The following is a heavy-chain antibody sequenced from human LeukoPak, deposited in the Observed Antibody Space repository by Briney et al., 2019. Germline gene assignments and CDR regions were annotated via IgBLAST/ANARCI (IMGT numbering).Heavy chain of an antibody. J-gene: IGHJ4*02. Sequence: ASVKVSCKASGYTFTSYDINWVRQATGQGLEWMGWMNPNSGNTGYAQKFQGRVTMTRNTSISTAYMEPSSLRSEDTAVYYCARGYCSGGSCYELYFYFDYWGQGTLVTVSS. CDR2: MNPNSGNT. V-gene: IGHV1-8*01. CDR3: ARGYCSGGSCYELYFYFDY. CDR1: GYTFTSYD. D-gene: IGHD2-15*01.